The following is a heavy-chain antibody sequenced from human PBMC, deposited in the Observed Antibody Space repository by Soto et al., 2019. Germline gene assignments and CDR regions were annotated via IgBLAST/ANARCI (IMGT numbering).Heavy chain of an antibody. Sequence: PGGSLRLSCAASGFTFSSYDMHWVRQATGKGLEWVSAIGTAGDTYYPGSVKGRFTISRENAKNSLYLQMNSLRAGDTAVYYCARQLAEGGIGYYYGMDVWGQGTTVTVSS. CDR2: IGTAGDT. CDR3: ARQLAEGGIGYYYGMDV. D-gene: IGHD1-1*01. J-gene: IGHJ6*02. V-gene: IGHV3-13*01. CDR1: GFTFSSYD.